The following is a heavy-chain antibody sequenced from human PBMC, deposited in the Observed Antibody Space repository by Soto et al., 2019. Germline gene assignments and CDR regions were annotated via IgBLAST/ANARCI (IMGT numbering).Heavy chain of an antibody. V-gene: IGHV1-2*02. D-gene: IGHD2-21*02. CDR3: ATQFHHCGGDCYRGPYFGMDV. Sequence: QVQLVQSGSEVKEPGASVKVSCKASGYTFPGYYVLWVRQAPGQGPECMGWINPYTGGTNYAQKFQGRVTMTRDTSISTAYMELSKLISDDTAVYYCATQFHHCGGDCYRGPYFGMDVWGQGTTVTVSS. CDR1: GYTFPGYY. J-gene: IGHJ6*02. CDR2: INPYTGGT.